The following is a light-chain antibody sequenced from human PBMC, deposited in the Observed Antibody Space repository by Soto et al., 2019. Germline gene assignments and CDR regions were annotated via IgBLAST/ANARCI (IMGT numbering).Light chain of an antibody. Sequence: IQLTQSPSSLSASVGDRVTITCRASQGISSFLAWYQQKPGKAPKLLIYGAFTLQSGVPSRFSGSASGTDCTLTIGSLQPEDFATSYFQQLNSFPITFGPGTNVDIK. J-gene: IGKJ3*01. V-gene: IGKV1-9*01. CDR1: QGISSF. CDR2: GAF. CDR3: QQLNSFPIT.